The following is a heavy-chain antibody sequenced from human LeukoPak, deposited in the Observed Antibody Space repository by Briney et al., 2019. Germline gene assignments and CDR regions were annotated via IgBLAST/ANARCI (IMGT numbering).Heavy chain of an antibody. J-gene: IGHJ4*02. CDR3: ARGLRQLVRSWHY. CDR2: ISDSGST. Sequence: PSETLSLTCTVSGESISSYSWSWIRQPPGMGLEGIGNISDSGSTNSNPSLKSRVTMSLDTSTNQFSLKLTSVTAADTAVYYCARGLRQLVRSWHYWGQGTLVTVSS. V-gene: IGHV4-59*01. D-gene: IGHD6-6*01. CDR1: GESISSYS.